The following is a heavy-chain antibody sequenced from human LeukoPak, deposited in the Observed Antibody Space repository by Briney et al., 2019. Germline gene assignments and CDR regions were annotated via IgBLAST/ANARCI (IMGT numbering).Heavy chain of an antibody. Sequence: GASVKVSCKASGGTFSSYAISWVRQAPGQGLGWMGGIIPIFGTANYAQKFQGRVTITADESTSTAYMELSSLRSEDTAVYYCAREGNDITIFGVATPNWFDPWGQGTLVTVSS. V-gene: IGHV1-69*13. J-gene: IGHJ5*02. D-gene: IGHD3-3*01. CDR3: AREGNDITIFGVATPNWFDP. CDR1: GGTFSSYA. CDR2: IIPIFGTA.